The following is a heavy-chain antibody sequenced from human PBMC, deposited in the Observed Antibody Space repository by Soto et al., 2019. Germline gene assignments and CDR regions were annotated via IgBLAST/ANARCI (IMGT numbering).Heavy chain of an antibody. V-gene: IGHV3-48*03. CDR3: AREGGFDWFYP. J-gene: IGHJ5*02. CDR1: GFTFSDYE. Sequence: EVHLVESGGGLVQPGGSLRLSCAASGFTFSDYEMNWVRQAPGKGLEWVSYISLSGTTIHYADSVKGRFTISRDNAKNSVYLQMNSLRVEDTAIHYCAREGGFDWFYPWGQGTLVTVSS. CDR2: ISLSGTTI.